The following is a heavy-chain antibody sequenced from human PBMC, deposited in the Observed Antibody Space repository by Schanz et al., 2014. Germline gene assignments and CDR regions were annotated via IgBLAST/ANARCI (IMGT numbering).Heavy chain of an antibody. V-gene: IGHV3-33*08. CDR3: ARANYRRKINFDY. Sequence: QVQLVESGGGLVKPGGSLRLSCAASGFTFRDYYMSWIRQAPGKGLEWVAAMSYDGSIKYYADSVKGRFTMSRDNSKNTLYLQMNSLRAEDTAVYYCARANYRRKINFDYWGRGTLVTVSS. D-gene: IGHD3-10*01. J-gene: IGHJ4*02. CDR2: MSYDGSIK. CDR1: GFTFRDYY.